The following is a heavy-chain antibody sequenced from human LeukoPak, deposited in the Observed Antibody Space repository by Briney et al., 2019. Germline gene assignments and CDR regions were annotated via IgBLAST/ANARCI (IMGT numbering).Heavy chain of an antibody. J-gene: IGHJ3*02. CDR2: MSGSGGST. CDR3: AREVGTPQAFDI. V-gene: IGHV3-23*01. D-gene: IGHD1-26*01. CDR1: GFTFSSYA. Sequence: PGGSLRLSCAASGFTFSSYAMSWVRQAPGKGLEWVSTMSGSGGSTYYADSVKGRFTISQDNSKNTLYLQMNSLKAEDTAIYYCAREVGTPQAFDIWGQGTMVTVSS.